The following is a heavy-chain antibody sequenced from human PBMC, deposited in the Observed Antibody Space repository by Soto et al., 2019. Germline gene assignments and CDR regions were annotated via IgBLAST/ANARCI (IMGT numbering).Heavy chain of an antibody. CDR2: IYSTGTT. J-gene: IGHJ4*02. Sequence: EVQLVEFGGGLIQPGGSLKLSCAASGFTVGNNYTSWVRQAPGKGLEWVSLIYSTGTTKYADSVKGRFTVSRDNAKNTLYLQMNSLRAEDTAVYYCAKDGRGSGSHYNSFGYWGQGTLVTVSS. V-gene: IGHV3-53*01. CDR3: AKDGRGSGSHYNSFGY. D-gene: IGHD3-10*01. CDR1: GFTVGNNY.